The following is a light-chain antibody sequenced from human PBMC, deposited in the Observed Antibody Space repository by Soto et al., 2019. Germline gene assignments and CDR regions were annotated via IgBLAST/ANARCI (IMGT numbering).Light chain of an antibody. CDR1: QRINIY. Sequence: DVQLTQSPSSLSASVGDRISITCRASQRINIYLNWYRQKPGKAPKLLIYDASNLETGVPSRFSGSRSGTNFTLTISSLQPEDIATYYCQQHDNLPLTFGEGTKVDI. V-gene: IGKV1-33*01. CDR2: DAS. CDR3: QQHDNLPLT. J-gene: IGKJ4*01.